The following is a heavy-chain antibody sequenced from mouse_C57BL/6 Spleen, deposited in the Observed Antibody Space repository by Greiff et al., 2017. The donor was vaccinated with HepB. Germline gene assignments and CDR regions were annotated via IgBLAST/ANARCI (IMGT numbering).Heavy chain of an antibody. D-gene: IGHD1-1*01. Sequence: VQLQQPGAELVRPGSSVKLSCKASGYTFTSYWMHWVKQRPIQGLEWIGNIDPSDSETHYNQKFKDKATLTVDKSSSTAYMQLSSLTSEDSAVYYCARDLRGGSGWYFDVWGTGTTVTVSS. CDR3: ARDLRGGSGWYFDV. CDR1: GYTFTSYW. J-gene: IGHJ1*03. CDR2: IDPSDSET. V-gene: IGHV1-52*01.